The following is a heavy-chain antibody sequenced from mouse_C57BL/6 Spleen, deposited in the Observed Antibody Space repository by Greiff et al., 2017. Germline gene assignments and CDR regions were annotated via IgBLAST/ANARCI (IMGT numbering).Heavy chain of an antibody. CDR1: GFTFSSYT. CDR3: ARQGYYGSSFYYAMDY. Sequence: EVKVVESGGGLVKPGGSLKLSCAASGFTFSSYTMSWVRQTPEKRLEWVATISGGGGNTYYPDSVKGRFTISRDNAKNTLYLQMSSLRSEDTALYYCARQGYYGSSFYYAMDYWGQGTSVTVSS. D-gene: IGHD1-1*01. CDR2: ISGGGGNT. J-gene: IGHJ4*01. V-gene: IGHV5-9*01.